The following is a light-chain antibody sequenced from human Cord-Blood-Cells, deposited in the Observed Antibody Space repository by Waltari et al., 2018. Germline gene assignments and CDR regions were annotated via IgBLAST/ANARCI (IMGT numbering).Light chain of an antibody. V-gene: IGLV1-40*01. CDR2: GNS. Sequence: QSVLTQPPSVSGATGQRVTISCTGSSSTTGPGYAVHWYQQLPGTAPKPLIYGNSKRPSGVPNRFSGSKSGTSASRAITGLQAEDEADYYCQSYDSSLSGYVFGTGTKVTVL. J-gene: IGLJ1*01. CDR3: QSYDSSLSGYV. CDR1: SSTTGPGYA.